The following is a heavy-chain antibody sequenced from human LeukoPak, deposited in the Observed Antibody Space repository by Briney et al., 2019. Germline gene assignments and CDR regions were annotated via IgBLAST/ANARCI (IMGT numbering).Heavy chain of an antibody. J-gene: IGHJ4*02. Sequence: GGSLRLSCAASGFTFSSYSMNWVRQAPGKGLEWVSSISSSSYIYYADSVKGRFTISRDNAKNSLYLQMNSLRAEDTAVYYCARDGYSRGYGAYFDYWGQGTLVTVSS. CDR1: GFTFSSYS. D-gene: IGHD2-2*03. CDR2: ISSSSYI. V-gene: IGHV3-21*01. CDR3: ARDGYSRGYGAYFDY.